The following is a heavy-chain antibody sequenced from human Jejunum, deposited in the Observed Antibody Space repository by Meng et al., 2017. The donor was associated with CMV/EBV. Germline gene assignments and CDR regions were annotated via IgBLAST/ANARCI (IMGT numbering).Heavy chain of an antibody. Sequence: TFANYDIHWVRQATGQGLEWMGWMNPNSGTTGFAQKFQGRVTMTRNISISTAYMELTSLRSEDSAVYYCARDSDYYDSSDPTFDYWGQGTLVTVSS. J-gene: IGHJ4*02. D-gene: IGHD3-22*01. CDR1: TFANYD. V-gene: IGHV1-8*01. CDR2: MNPNSGTT. CDR3: ARDSDYYDSSDPTFDY.